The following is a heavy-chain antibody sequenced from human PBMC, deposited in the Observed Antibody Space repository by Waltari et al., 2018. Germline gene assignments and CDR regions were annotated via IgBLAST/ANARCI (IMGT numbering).Heavy chain of an antibody. CDR1: GYSISSGYY. J-gene: IGHJ4*02. CDR3: ARPGGAYSSGWFDY. Sequence: QVQLQESGPGLVKPSETLSLTCAVSGYSISSGYYWCWIRQPPGKGLEWSGSIYHSGSTYYNPSLKSRVTISVDTSKNQFSLKLSSVTAADTAVYYCARPGGAYSSGWFDYWGQGTLVTVSS. V-gene: IGHV4-38-2*01. D-gene: IGHD6-19*01. CDR2: IYHSGST.